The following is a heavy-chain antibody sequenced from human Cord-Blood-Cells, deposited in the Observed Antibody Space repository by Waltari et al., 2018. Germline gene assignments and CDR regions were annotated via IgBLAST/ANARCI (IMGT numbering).Heavy chain of an antibody. CDR1: GYTFTSYD. CDR2: MNPNSGNT. Sequence: QVQLVQSGAEVKKPGASVKVSCKASGYTFTSYDINWVRQATGQGLEWMGWMNPNSGNTGYAQKFQGRVTLTRNTSKSTAYMELSSLRSEDTAVYYCARESRERGAFDIWGQGTMVTVSS. J-gene: IGHJ3*02. V-gene: IGHV1-8*03. CDR3: ARESRERGAFDI. D-gene: IGHD1-26*01.